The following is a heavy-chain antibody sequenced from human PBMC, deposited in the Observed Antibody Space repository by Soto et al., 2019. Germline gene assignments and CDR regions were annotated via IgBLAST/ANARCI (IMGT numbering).Heavy chain of an antibody. D-gene: IGHD6-19*01. J-gene: IGHJ3*02. V-gene: IGHV1-2*02. CDR1: GYPVTAYY. Sequence: QLHLVQSGAVVKKPGASVTVSCSASGYPVTAYYMHWVRLAPGRGLEWMGGINPATAAAKYKRAFKRRVTMARDTFTSTVFMELGGLTSEDTAVFCRGRRGGVAVAGSAAFDMWGQGTVVTVSS. CDR3: GRRGGVAVAGSAAFDM. CDR2: INPATAAA.